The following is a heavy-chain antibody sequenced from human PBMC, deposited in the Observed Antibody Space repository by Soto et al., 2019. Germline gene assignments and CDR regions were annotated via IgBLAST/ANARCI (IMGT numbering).Heavy chain of an antibody. J-gene: IGHJ4*02. CDR2: IYPGDFDT. CDR3: ARGLTSISNQYYFDC. V-gene: IGHV5-51*01. Sequence: PGESLKISCKVSWYAFSTYWIGWLRQMPGKGLEYMGIIYPGDFDTRYSPSFQGQVTISVDRSISTAYLQWSSLKASDTAIYYCARGLTSISNQYYFDCWGQGTQVTVSS. CDR1: WYAFSTYW. D-gene: IGHD3-10*01.